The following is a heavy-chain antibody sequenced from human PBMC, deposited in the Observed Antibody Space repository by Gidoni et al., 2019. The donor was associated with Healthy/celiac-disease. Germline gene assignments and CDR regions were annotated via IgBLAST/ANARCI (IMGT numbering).Heavy chain of an antibody. V-gene: IGHV4-31*03. Sequence: QVPLQQSGPGLVKPSQTLSLTCTVSVVSLSSGGYYWSWIRQHPGKGLEWSGYIYYSGSNYYNPSHKSRVTISVDTSKNQFSLKLSSGTAADTAVYYCAREDLTGNGFDYWGQGTLVTVSS. CDR2: IYYSGSN. CDR3: AREDLTGNGFDY. J-gene: IGHJ4*02. CDR1: VVSLSSGGYY. D-gene: IGHD7-27*01.